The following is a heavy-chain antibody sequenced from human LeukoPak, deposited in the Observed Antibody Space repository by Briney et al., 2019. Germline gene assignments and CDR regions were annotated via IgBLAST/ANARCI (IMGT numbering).Heavy chain of an antibody. CDR1: GFIFSNFA. CDR3: AREWPELVRDYYYYIDV. Sequence: PGGSLRLSCAASGFIFSNFAMHWVRQAPGKGLEWVALISYDGSHTYYADSMKGRFTISRDNSRNVLYLQMTSLSGEDSAVYYCAREWPELVRDYYYYIDVWGKGTTVTVSS. J-gene: IGHJ6*03. D-gene: IGHD1-26*01. CDR2: ISYDGSHT. V-gene: IGHV3-30*01.